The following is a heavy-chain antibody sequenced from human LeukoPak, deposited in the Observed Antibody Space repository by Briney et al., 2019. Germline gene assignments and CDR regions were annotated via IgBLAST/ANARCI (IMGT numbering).Heavy chain of an antibody. D-gene: IGHD6-19*01. CDR3: ARDYPPPPVAGPYYFDY. V-gene: IGHV3-30*03. CDR1: GFIFSTFG. J-gene: IGHJ4*02. Sequence: GGSLRLSCAASGFIFSTFGMHWVRQAPGKGLEWVALISYDGSNKYYADSVKGRFTISRDNSKNTLYLHVTSLRAEDTAVYYCARDYPPPPVAGPYYFDYWGQGTLVTVSS. CDR2: ISYDGSNK.